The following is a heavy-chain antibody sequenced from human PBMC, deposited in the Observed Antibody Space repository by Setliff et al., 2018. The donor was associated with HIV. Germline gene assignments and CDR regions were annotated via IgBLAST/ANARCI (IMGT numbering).Heavy chain of an antibody. D-gene: IGHD2-15*01. Sequence: SLTCSVFGASISGSDYYWGWIRQLPEKGLEWIGSIYYSGSAYHNPSPKSRVAMSVDTAKKQFSLKLTSLTGADTAVYYCVRVGGGSWLGIHYYYYMDVWGKGITVTVSS. J-gene: IGHJ6*03. CDR3: VRVGGGSWLGIHYYYYMDV. CDR1: GASISGSDYY. CDR2: IYYSGSA. V-gene: IGHV4-39*01.